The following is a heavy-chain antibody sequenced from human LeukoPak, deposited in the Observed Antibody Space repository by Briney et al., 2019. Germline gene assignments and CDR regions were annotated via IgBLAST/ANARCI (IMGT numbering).Heavy chain of an antibody. CDR2: ISNDERNK. CDR1: GFIFTNFA. CDR3: ARPSPPGDGYNPSDQ. V-gene: IGHV3-30*04. J-gene: IGHJ4*02. Sequence: GGSPRLSCAASGFIFTNFAMHWVRQAPGKGLEWVAVISNDERNKYYAESVKGRFTISRDNSNSMVYLQMTSLRLEDTAVYYCARPSPPGDGYNPSDQWGQGSLVIVSS. D-gene: IGHD5-24*01.